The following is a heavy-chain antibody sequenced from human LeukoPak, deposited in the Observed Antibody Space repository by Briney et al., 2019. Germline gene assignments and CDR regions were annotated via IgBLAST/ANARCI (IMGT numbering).Heavy chain of an antibody. CDR1: GFTFSSYS. J-gene: IGHJ5*02. CDR3: ARAARRDYYDSSGYL. CDR2: ITSSSSTI. V-gene: IGHV3-48*04. Sequence: GGSLRLSCAASGFTFSSYSMNWVRQAPGKGLEWVSYITSSSSTIYYADSVKGRFTISRDNAKNSLYLQMNSLRAEDTAVYYCARAARRDYYDSSGYLWGQGTLVTVSS. D-gene: IGHD3-22*01.